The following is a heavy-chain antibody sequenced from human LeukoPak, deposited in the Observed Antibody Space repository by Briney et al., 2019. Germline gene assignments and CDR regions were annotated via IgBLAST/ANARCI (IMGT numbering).Heavy chain of an antibody. CDR3: ARDAAGGFGEYYFDY. D-gene: IGHD3-10*01. CDR1: GGSFSGYY. V-gene: IGHV4-34*01. Sequence: SETLSLTCAVYGGSFSGYYWSWIRQPPGKGLEWIGEINHSGSTNYNPSLKSRVTISVDTSKNQFSLKLSSVTAADTAVYYCARDAAGGFGEYYFDYWGQGTLVTVSS. CDR2: INHSGST. J-gene: IGHJ4*02.